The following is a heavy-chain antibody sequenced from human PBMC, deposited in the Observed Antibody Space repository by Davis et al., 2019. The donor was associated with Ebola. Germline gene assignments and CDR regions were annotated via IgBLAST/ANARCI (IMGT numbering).Heavy chain of an antibody. Sequence: SVKVSCKASGGTFSSYAISWVRQAPGQGLEWMGRIIPILGIANYAKKFQGRVTITADKSTSTAYMELSSLRSEDTAVYYCARELGRIAVADRGDYWGQGTLVTVSS. D-gene: IGHD6-19*01. J-gene: IGHJ4*02. CDR1: GGTFSSYA. CDR3: ARELGRIAVADRGDY. V-gene: IGHV1-69*04. CDR2: IIPILGIA.